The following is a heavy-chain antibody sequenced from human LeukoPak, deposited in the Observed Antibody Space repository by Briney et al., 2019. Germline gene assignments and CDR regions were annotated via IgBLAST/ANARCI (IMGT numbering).Heavy chain of an antibody. CDR2: IIPTLGIA. CDR1: GGTFSSYA. Sequence: SVKVSCKASGGTFSSYAVTWVRQAPGQGLEWMGRIIPTLGIASYAQKFQGRVTITADKYTTTAYMELSSLRSEDTAVYYCAKDRGYCSSTSCSRAEYFQHWGQGTLVTVSS. J-gene: IGHJ1*01. V-gene: IGHV1-69*04. D-gene: IGHD2-2*01. CDR3: AKDRGYCSSTSCSRAEYFQH.